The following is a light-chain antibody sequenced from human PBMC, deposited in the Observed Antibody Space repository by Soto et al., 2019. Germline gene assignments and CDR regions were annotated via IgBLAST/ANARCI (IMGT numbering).Light chain of an antibody. CDR3: SAWDDSLNGRV. V-gene: IGLV1-44*01. CDR2: YDN. CDR1: NSNIGSNT. Sequence: QSVLTQPPSASGTPGQRVTISWSGSNSNIGSNTVNWYQQLPGTAPKLLIYYDNLRPSGVPDRISGSKSGTSASLAISGLQSDDEADYYCSAWDDSLNGRVFGTGTKLTVL. J-gene: IGLJ1*01.